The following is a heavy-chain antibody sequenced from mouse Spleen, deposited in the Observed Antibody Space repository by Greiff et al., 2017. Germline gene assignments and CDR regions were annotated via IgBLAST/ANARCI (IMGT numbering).Heavy chain of an antibody. Sequence: VKLVESGPELVKPGASVKISCKASGYAFSSSWMNWVKQRPGKGLEWIGRIYPGDGDTNYNGKFKGKATLTADKSSSTAYMQLSSLTSEDSAVYFCARGGGNPTFYAMDYWGQGTSVTVSS. D-gene: IGHD1-1*02. V-gene: IGHV1-82*01. CDR1: GYAFSSSW. CDR2: IYPGDGDT. J-gene: IGHJ4*01. CDR3: ARGGGNPTFYAMDY.